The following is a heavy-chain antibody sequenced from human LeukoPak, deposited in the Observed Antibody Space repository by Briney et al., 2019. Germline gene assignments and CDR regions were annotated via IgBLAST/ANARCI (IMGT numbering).Heavy chain of an antibody. CDR3: ARLIFCGGDCYYFDY. CDR1: GVSISSYY. V-gene: IGHV4-59*08. D-gene: IGHD2-21*02. J-gene: IGHJ4*02. Sequence: SETLSLTCTVSGVSISSYYWSWIRHSPGKGLEWIEYIFYSGSTSYNPSLKARVSMSIDTSNSQFSLKLSSVTAADTAVYYCARLIFCGGDCYYFDYWGQGTLVTVSS. CDR2: IFYSGST.